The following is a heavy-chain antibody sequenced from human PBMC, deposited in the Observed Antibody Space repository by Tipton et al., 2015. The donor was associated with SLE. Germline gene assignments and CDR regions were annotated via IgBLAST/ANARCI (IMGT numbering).Heavy chain of an antibody. CDR1: GGSISRNVYY. Sequence: TLSLTCTVFGGSISRNVYYGGWVRQSPGKGLEWIGTVYYTGTTYYNPSLRGRATLSVDSSKNQFSLRLKSVTAADTAVYYCARPQLPSGWSRFYFDYWGQGNLVTVSS. J-gene: IGHJ4*02. CDR2: VYYTGTT. CDR3: ARPQLPSGWSRFYFDY. V-gene: IGHV4-39*01. D-gene: IGHD6-19*01.